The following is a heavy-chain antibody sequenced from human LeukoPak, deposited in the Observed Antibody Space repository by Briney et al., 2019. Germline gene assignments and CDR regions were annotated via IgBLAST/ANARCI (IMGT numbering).Heavy chain of an antibody. Sequence: PGGSLRLSCAASGFTFSSYSMNWVRQAPGKGLEWVSSISSSSSYIYYADSVKGQFTISRDNAKNSLYLQMNSLRAEDTAVYYCARDWCSGGSCYFDYWGQGTLVTVSS. V-gene: IGHV3-21*01. CDR2: ISSSSSYI. J-gene: IGHJ4*02. CDR1: GFTFSSYS. D-gene: IGHD2-15*01. CDR3: ARDWCSGGSCYFDY.